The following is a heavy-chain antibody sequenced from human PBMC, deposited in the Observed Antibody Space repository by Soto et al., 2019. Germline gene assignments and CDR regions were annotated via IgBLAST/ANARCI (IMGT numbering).Heavy chain of an antibody. CDR1: GYSFTAYY. Sequence: QVQLVQSGAEVKKPGASVHVSCKASGYSFTAYYIHWVRQAPGQGLQWMGWINPNSGGTIYAQKFRGRGTRPRDTAIHKGKKDLGGLKSDHPAKIYRTKKSNCGWSPFAPWGPGTLVPV. CDR3: TKKSNCGWSPFAP. CDR2: INPNSGGT. D-gene: IGHD6-19*01. J-gene: IGHJ5*02. V-gene: IGHV1-2*02.